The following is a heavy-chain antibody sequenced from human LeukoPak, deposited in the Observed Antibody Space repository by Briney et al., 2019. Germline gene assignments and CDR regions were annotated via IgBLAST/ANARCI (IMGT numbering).Heavy chain of an antibody. CDR1: GFTLSGYS. Sequence: GGSLRFSCEASGFTLSGYSMTWVRQAPGKGLEWVSSISSSSSYIYYADSVKGRFTISRDNAKNSLYLQMNSLRAEDTAVYYCARGGYGDLDYWGQGTLVTVSS. D-gene: IGHD4-17*01. CDR2: ISSSSSYI. J-gene: IGHJ4*02. CDR3: ARGGYGDLDY. V-gene: IGHV3-21*01.